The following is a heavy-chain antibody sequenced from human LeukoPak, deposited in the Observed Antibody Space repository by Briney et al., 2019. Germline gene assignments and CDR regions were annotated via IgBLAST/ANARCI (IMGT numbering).Heavy chain of an antibody. J-gene: IGHJ3*02. D-gene: IGHD3-10*01. CDR3: ARGGKMMITMVRGALASRDGFDI. CDR1: GYTLTDYY. V-gene: IGHV1-2*02. CDR2: INPNSGGT. Sequence: ASVKVSCKASGYTLTDYYIHWVRQAPGQGLEWMGWINPNSGGTKYAQKFQGRVTMTRDTSISTAYMELSRLRSDDTAVYYCARGGKMMITMVRGALASRDGFDIWGQGTMVTVFS.